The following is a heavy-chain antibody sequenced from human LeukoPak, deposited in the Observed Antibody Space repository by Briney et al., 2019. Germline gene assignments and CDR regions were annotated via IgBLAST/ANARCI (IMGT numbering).Heavy chain of an antibody. CDR3: LLQMTYGELSDPDF. CDR1: GFTFSSYA. V-gene: IGHV3-21*01. CDR2: SGTRSGTK. D-gene: IGHD3-16*02. J-gene: IGHJ4*02. Sequence: GGSLRLSCAASGFTFSSYAMSWVRQAPGKGLEWVSSSGTRSGTKYYADSVMGRLTISRDSAMNSVSLQINSLRAEDTAVYYCLLQMTYGELSDPDFRGQGTLVTVSS.